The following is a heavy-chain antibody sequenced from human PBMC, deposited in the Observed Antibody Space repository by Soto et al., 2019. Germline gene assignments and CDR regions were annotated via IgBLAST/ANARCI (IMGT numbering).Heavy chain of an antibody. J-gene: IGHJ4*02. V-gene: IGHV3-23*01. D-gene: IGHD3-9*01. Sequence: GSLRLSCAASGFTFSSYAMSWVRQAPGKGLEWVSAISGSGGSTYYADSVKGRFTISRDNSKNTLYLQMNSLRAEDTAVYYCAKDFYILTGIRGNYFDYWGQGTLVTVSS. CDR3: AKDFYILTGIRGNYFDY. CDR2: ISGSGGST. CDR1: GFTFSSYA.